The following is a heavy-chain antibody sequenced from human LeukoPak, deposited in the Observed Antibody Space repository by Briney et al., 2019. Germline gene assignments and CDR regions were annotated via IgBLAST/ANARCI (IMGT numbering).Heavy chain of an antibody. CDR2: ISYDGSNK. CDR3: AKDRTPGGDCYFDY. J-gene: IGHJ4*02. D-gene: IGHD2-21*02. Sequence: QSGGSLRLSCAASGFTFSSYGMHWVRQAPGKGLEWVAVISYDGSNKYYADSVKGRFTISRDSSKNTLYLQMNSLRPDDTAVYYCAKDRTPGGDCYFDYWGQGTLVTVSS. V-gene: IGHV3-30*18. CDR1: GFTFSSYG.